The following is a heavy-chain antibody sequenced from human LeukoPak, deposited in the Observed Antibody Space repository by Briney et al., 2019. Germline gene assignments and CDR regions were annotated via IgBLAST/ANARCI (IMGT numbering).Heavy chain of an antibody. D-gene: IGHD3-22*01. J-gene: IGHJ4*02. CDR2: INPNSGGT. Sequence: ASVKVSCNASGYTFTGYYMHWVRQAPGQGLEWMGRINPNSGGTNYAQKFQGRVTMTRDTSISTAYMELSRLRSDDTAVYYCARVPDYYDSSGYYRASEYFDYWGQGTLVTVSS. CDR3: ARVPDYYDSSGYYRASEYFDY. CDR1: GYTFTGYY. V-gene: IGHV1-2*06.